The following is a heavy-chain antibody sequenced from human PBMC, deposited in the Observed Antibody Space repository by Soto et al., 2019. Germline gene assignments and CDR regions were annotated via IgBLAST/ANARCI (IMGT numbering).Heavy chain of an antibody. Sequence: GGSLRLSCAASGFTFDDYAMHWVRQAPGKGLEWVSGISWNSGSIGYADSVKGRFTISRDNAKNSLYLQMNSLRAEDTALYYCAKGKIAAAGSGSYYYYYMDVWGKGTTVTVSS. V-gene: IGHV3-9*01. CDR3: AKGKIAAAGSGSYYYYYMDV. CDR1: GFTFDDYA. J-gene: IGHJ6*03. CDR2: ISWNSGSI. D-gene: IGHD6-13*01.